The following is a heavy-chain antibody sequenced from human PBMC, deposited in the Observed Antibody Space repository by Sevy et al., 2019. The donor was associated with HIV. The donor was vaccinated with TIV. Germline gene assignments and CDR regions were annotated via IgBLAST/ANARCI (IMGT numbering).Heavy chain of an antibody. CDR1: GYTFTSYG. V-gene: IGHV1-18*01. CDR3: ARDHVSRSSYYYYYYGMDV. Sequence: ASVKVSCKASGYTFTSYGISWVRQAPGQGLAWMGWISAYNGNTNYAQKLQGRVTMTTDTSTSTAYMELRSLRSDDTAVYYCARDHVSRSSYYYYYYGMDVWGQGTTVTVSS. D-gene: IGHD6-13*01. J-gene: IGHJ6*02. CDR2: ISAYNGNT.